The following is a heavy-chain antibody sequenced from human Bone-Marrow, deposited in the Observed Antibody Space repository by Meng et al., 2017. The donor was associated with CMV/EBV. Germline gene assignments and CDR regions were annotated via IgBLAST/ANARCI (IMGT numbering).Heavy chain of an antibody. Sequence: GSLRLSCTVSGGPIRSAGYYWAWIRQPPGNGLEWIGSILYSGNTYYKSSLKSRLVILVDTSKNQFSLKLSSVTAADTAVYYCARALEVDYFDYWGQGTLVTVSS. CDR2: ILYSGNT. D-gene: IGHD2-15*01. J-gene: IGHJ4*02. CDR3: ARALEVDYFDY. CDR1: GGPIRSAGYY. V-gene: IGHV4-39*07.